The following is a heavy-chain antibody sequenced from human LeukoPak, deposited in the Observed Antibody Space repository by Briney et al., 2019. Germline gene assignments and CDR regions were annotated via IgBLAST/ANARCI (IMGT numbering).Heavy chain of an antibody. J-gene: IGHJ4*02. CDR3: ARVTVHGYSDY. CDR2: IYYSGST. V-gene: IGHV4-59*01. Sequence: SETLSLTCTVSGGSISSYYWSWIRQPPGKGLEWIGYIYYSGSTNYNPSLKSRVTISVDTSKNQLSLKLSSVTAAETAVYYCARVTVHGYSDYWGQGTLVTVSS. D-gene: IGHD1-1*01. CDR1: GGSISSYY.